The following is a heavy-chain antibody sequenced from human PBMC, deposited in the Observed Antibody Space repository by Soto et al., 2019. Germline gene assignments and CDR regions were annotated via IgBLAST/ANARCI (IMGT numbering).Heavy chain of an antibody. V-gene: IGHV1-69*06. CDR3: AKLVRGGRDP. Sequence: VQLVQSEAEVKKPGSSVKVSCEASGDTFNYYSIPWVRQAPGQGLEWMGDIVPMLGTPNYAQKFQGRVTISADISTRTAYMNLSSLRSEDTALYYCAKLVRGGRDPWGQGTLVTVSS. J-gene: IGHJ5*02. CDR1: GDTFNYYS. CDR2: IVPMLGTP. D-gene: IGHD2-15*01.